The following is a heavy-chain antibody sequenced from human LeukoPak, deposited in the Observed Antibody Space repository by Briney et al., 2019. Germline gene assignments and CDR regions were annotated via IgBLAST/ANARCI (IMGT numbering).Heavy chain of an antibody. J-gene: IGHJ4*02. Sequence: PGGSLRLSCAASGFAFSRYDMSWVRQAPGKGLEWVSTISFTGGTTFYAESVKGRFTISRDNSKNTLYLQMNSLRAEDTAVYYCARAMVRGVRSYFDYWGQGTLVTVSS. CDR1: GFAFSRYD. D-gene: IGHD3-10*01. CDR3: ARAMVRGVRSYFDY. CDR2: ISFTGGTT. V-gene: IGHV3-23*01.